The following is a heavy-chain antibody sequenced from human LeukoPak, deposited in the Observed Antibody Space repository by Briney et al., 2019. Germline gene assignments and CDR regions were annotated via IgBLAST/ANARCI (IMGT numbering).Heavy chain of an antibody. Sequence: GGSLRLSCAASEFTLSNYWMSWVRQAPGKGLEWVAPIKEDGSEKYYVDSVKGRFTISRENAKNSLYLQMNSLRAEDTAVYYCARDYGDLFYYYYYMDVWGKGTTVTISS. D-gene: IGHD4-17*01. V-gene: IGHV3-7*01. J-gene: IGHJ6*03. CDR2: IKEDGSEK. CDR3: ARDYGDLFYYYYYMDV. CDR1: EFTLSNYW.